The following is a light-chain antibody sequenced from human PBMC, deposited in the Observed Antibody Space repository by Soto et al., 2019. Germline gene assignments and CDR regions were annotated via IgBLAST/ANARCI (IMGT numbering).Light chain of an antibody. CDR3: QQYGSSPPRT. CDR2: GAS. V-gene: IGKV3-20*01. CDR1: QAIRKDY. Sequence: IELTQFPDTLALSPGERAPLSCRAIQAIRKDYLTWYQQKPGQAPRLLFYGASTRATDVPDRCSGSVSGADFTLSISGLESEDFAVYSCQQYGSSPPRTFGQG. J-gene: IGKJ1*01.